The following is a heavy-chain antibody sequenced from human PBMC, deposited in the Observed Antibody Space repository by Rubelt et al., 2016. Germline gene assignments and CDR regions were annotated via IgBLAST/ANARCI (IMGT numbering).Heavy chain of an antibody. CDR1: GGSISSGGYY. Sequence: QVQLQESGPGLVKPSQTLSLTCTVSGGSISSGGYYWSWIRQHPGKGLEWIGYIYYSGSPYYNPSLKGRVTISVDTSKNQFSLKLSSVTAADTAVYYCARSPKLLVRTGAFDIWGQGTMVTVSS. D-gene: IGHD1-14*01. J-gene: IGHJ3*02. CDR2: IYYSGSP. CDR3: ARSPKLLVRTGAFDI. V-gene: IGHV4-31*03.